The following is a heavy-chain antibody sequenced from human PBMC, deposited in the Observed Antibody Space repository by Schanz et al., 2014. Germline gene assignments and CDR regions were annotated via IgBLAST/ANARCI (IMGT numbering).Heavy chain of an antibody. CDR1: GFTFSDYY. Sequence: QVQLVDSGGGLVKPGGSLRLSCAASGFTFSDYYMTWIRQAPGKGLEWVSDISDSGDSTHYADSVKGRFTISRDNSKTTLYLQITSLRADGTAVYDCARDDRPPFYGSGEHYYWGQGTLVTVSS. V-gene: IGHV3-11*05. CDR3: ARDDRPPFYGSGEHYY. D-gene: IGHD3-10*01. CDR2: ISDSGDST. J-gene: IGHJ4*02.